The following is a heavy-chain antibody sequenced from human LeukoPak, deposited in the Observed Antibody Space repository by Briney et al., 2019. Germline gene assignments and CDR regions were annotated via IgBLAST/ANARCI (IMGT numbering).Heavy chain of an antibody. D-gene: IGHD3-3*01. CDR2: INTGSTTI. V-gene: IGHV3-48*01. Sequence: GGSLRLSCAASGFHFSTYGMNWVRQAPGRGLEWVPFINTGSTTIHHADSVKGRFTISRDNTRNSLFLQMNSLRVEDTAVYFCARVPDDPWSGYFFDCWGQGTLVTVSS. CDR1: GFHFSTYG. CDR3: ARVPDDPWSGYFFDC. J-gene: IGHJ4*02.